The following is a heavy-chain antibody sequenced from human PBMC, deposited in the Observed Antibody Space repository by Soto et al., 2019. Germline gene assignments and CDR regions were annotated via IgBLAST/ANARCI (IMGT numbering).Heavy chain of an antibody. Sequence: EVQLVESGGGLVQPGGSLRLSCAASGFTFSNYLMSWARQAPGKGLEWVANIKQDGSEKYYVDSVKGRFTVSRDNADNSLYLQMNSLRAEDTAVYYCARDLEPTPRRYYNYYCMDVWGKGTTVTVSS. V-gene: IGHV3-7*01. J-gene: IGHJ6*03. CDR1: GFTFSNYL. D-gene: IGHD2-15*01. CDR3: ARDLEPTPRRYYNYYCMDV. CDR2: IKQDGSEK.